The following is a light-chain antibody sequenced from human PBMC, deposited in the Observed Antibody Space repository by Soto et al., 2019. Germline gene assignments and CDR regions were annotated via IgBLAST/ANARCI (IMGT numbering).Light chain of an antibody. CDR1: QSVSSY. CDR3: QQRSAWPLT. V-gene: IGKV3-11*01. Sequence: EIVLTQSPATLSLSPGERATLSCRASQSVSSYLAWYQQKPGQPPRLLIYAASNRATGIPARFSGSGSGTDFTLTISSLEPEDFAVYYCQQRSAWPLTFGQGTKLEIK. J-gene: IGKJ4*01. CDR2: AAS.